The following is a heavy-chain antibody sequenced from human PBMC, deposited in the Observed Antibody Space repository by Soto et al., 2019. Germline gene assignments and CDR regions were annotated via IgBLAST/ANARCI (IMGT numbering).Heavy chain of an antibody. V-gene: IGHV1-69*06. CDR3: ARGPNWGYRPDS. D-gene: IGHD7-27*01. Sequence: QVQLVQSGAEVKKPGSSVKVSCEASGGTFSGHAISWVRQAPGQGPEWMGGLIPLFGTTQHAQNFQYRLTITADKSTSTAYLGLTSLRFEDTAIYYCARGPNWGYRPDSWGQGTLVTVSS. CDR1: GGTFSGHA. CDR2: LIPLFGTT. J-gene: IGHJ5*01.